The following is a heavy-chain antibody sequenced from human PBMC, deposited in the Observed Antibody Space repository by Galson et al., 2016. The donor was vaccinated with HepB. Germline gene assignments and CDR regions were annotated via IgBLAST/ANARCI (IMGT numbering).Heavy chain of an antibody. CDR2: IWYDGSKK. V-gene: IGHV3-33*01. CDR1: GFTFSNYG. D-gene: IGHD6-13*01. CDR3: ARADIVTSGTFPKFDP. J-gene: IGHJ5*02. Sequence: SLRLSCAASGFTFSNYGMHWVRQSSGKGREWVAIIWYDGSKKYYADSVKGRFTISRDNYKNTLYLQMNTLRAEDTAVYYCARADIVTSGTFPKFDPWGQGTLVTVSS.